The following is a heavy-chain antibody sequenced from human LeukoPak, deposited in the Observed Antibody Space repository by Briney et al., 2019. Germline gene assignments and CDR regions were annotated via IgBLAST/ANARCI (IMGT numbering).Heavy chain of an antibody. CDR2: IYYSGST. CDR3: ARTISFGGVIVPNWFDP. CDR1: GGSISSYY. D-gene: IGHD3-16*02. V-gene: IGHV4-59*01. J-gene: IGHJ5*02. Sequence: PSETLSLTCTVSGGSISSYYWSWIRQPPGKGLEWIAYIYYSGSTTYNPSLKSRVTMPVDTSKNQFSLKLSSVTAADTAVYYCARTISFGGVIVPNWFDPWGQGTLVTVSS.